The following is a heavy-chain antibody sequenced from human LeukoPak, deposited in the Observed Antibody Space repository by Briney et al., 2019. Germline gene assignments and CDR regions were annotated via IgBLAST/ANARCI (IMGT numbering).Heavy chain of an antibody. CDR3: AKHEGSYYDKSGYTFDF. CDR2: IHSSGNT. J-gene: IGHJ4*02. D-gene: IGHD3-22*01. CDR1: IGSVNSGVYY. Sequence: SETLSLTCTVSIGSVNSGVYYWGWIRQPPGKGLEWLGSIHSSGNTYYNPSLKSRVTISVDTSKNHFSLKLSSVTAAGRAVYYCAKHEGSYYDKSGYTFDFWGQGTLVTVSS. V-gene: IGHV4-39*01.